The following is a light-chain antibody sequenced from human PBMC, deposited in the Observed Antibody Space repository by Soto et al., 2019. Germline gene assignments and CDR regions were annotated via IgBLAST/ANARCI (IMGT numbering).Light chain of an antibody. CDR3: QQYNIWPRT. CDR2: GAS. V-gene: IGKV3-15*01. J-gene: IGKJ1*01. Sequence: RVMTHSPTTLSVSPGERATLSCRASQAVNSNLAWYQQKPGQAPRLLIYGASTRATGIPARFSGSGSGTEFTLTISSLQSEDFAVYYCQQYNIWPRTFGQGTKVDTK. CDR1: QAVNSN.